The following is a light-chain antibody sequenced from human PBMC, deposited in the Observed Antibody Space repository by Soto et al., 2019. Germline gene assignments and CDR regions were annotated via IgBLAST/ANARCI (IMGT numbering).Light chain of an antibody. CDR3: SSYTSTYTLI. CDR1: SADVGGYDY. CDR2: DVS. J-gene: IGLJ2*01. Sequence: QSALTQSASVSGSLGQSISISCIGTSADVGGYDYVSWYQQHPGKAPRLMIYDVSNRPSGVSNRFSGSKSGNTASLTISGLQAEDEADYYCSSYTSTYTLIFGGGTKVTVL. V-gene: IGLV2-14*03.